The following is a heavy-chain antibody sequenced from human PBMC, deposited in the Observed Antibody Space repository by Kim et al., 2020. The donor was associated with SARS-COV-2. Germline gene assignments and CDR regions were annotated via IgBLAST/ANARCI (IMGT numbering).Heavy chain of an antibody. V-gene: IGHV3-7*03. CDR2: IKQDAGEK. CDR1: GFTFSSYW. Sequence: GGSLRLSCAASGFTFSSYWMSWVRQAPGKGLEWVANIKQDAGEKYYVDSVKGRFTISRDNAKNSLFLQMNSLRVDDTAVYYCARDLSRQWDGFIDYWGQGILVTVSS. CDR3: ARDLSRQWDGFIDY. J-gene: IGHJ4*02. D-gene: IGHD1-26*01.